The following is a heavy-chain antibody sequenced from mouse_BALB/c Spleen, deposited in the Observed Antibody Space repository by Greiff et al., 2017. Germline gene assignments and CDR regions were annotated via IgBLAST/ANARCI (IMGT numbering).Heavy chain of an antibody. CDR3: ASYRYDRAWFAY. D-gene: IGHD2-14*01. Sequence: EVQRVESGGGLVKPGGSLKLSCAASGFTFSSYAMSWVRQSPGKRLEWVAEISSGGSYTYYPDTVTGRFTISRDNAKNTLYLEMSSLRSEDTAMYYCASYRYDRAWFAYWGQGTLVTVSA. CDR2: ISSGGSYT. J-gene: IGHJ3*01. CDR1: GFTFSSYA. V-gene: IGHV5-9-4*01.